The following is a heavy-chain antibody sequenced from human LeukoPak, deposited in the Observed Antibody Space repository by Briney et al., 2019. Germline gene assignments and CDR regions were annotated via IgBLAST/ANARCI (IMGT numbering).Heavy chain of an antibody. Sequence: GGSLRLSCAASGFTFISYSMNWVRQAPGKGLEWVSYISSSSSTIYYADSVKGRFTISRDNAKNSLYLQMNSLRAEDTAVYYCARDGGSGWSYFDYWGQGTLVTVSS. D-gene: IGHD6-19*01. V-gene: IGHV3-48*01. CDR2: ISSSSSTI. CDR1: GFTFISYS. CDR3: ARDGGSGWSYFDY. J-gene: IGHJ4*02.